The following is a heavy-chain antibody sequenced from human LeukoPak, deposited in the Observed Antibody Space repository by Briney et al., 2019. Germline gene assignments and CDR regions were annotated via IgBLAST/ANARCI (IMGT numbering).Heavy chain of an antibody. CDR1: GLTFSDNY. CDR2: IGNKDHSHTT. CDR3: ANFFGNNFGY. D-gene: IGHD3-16*01. J-gene: IGHJ4*02. Sequence: GGSLGLSCVASGLTFSDNYMDWVRQAPGKGLEWVGRIGNKDHSHTTEYAASVEGRFSISRDDSKKSLYLQMNSLKTEDTAVYYCANFFGNNFGYWGQGTLVTVSS. V-gene: IGHV3-72*01.